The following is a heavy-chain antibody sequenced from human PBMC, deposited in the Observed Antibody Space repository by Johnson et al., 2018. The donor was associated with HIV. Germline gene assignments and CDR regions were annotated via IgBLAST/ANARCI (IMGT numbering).Heavy chain of an antibody. V-gene: IGHV3-30*03. CDR3: ARWGEQQLVNAVEI. Sequence: QVQLVESGGGVVQPGRSLRLSCAASGFTFTNYCMHWVRQAPGKGLQWVAVMSYDGSTTYYADSVKGRFTISRDNSKNTLYLQMNSLRAEDTAVYYCARWGEQQLVNAVEIWGQGTMVTVSS. CDR2: MSYDGSTT. CDR1: GFTFTNYC. D-gene: IGHD6-13*01. J-gene: IGHJ3*02.